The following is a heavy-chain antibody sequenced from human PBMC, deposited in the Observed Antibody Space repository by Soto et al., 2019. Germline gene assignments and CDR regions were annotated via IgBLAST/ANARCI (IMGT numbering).Heavy chain of an antibody. Sequence: GSLRLSCVASGFSFSRFWMHWVRRAPGRGLVWVSRITGDGAITTYADSVRGRFTISRDNAKSTVYLQMDSLRAEDTAVYYCATLNSFGSDYWGQGAPVTVSS. CDR3: ATLNSFGSDY. V-gene: IGHV3-74*01. CDR1: GFSFSRFW. J-gene: IGHJ4*02. D-gene: IGHD5-18*01. CDR2: ITGDGAIT.